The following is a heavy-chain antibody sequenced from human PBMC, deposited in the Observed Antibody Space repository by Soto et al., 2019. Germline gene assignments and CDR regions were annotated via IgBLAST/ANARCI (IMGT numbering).Heavy chain of an antibody. CDR1: GGSISSYY. CDR3: ARDNLGYCSGGSCYEPYNWFDP. D-gene: IGHD2-15*01. J-gene: IGHJ5*02. CDR2: IYYSGST. Sequence: SETLSLTCTVSGGSISSYYWSWIRQPPGKGLEWIGYIYYSGSTNYNPSLKSRVTISVDTSKNQFSLKLSSVAAADTAVYYCARDNLGYCSGGSCYEPYNWFDPWGQGTLVTVS. V-gene: IGHV4-59*01.